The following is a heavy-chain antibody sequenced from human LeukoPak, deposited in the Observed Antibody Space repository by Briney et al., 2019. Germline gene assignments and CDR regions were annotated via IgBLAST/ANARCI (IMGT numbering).Heavy chain of an antibody. J-gene: IGHJ6*02. Sequence: ASVKVSCKASGYTFTSYDINWVRQATGQGLEWMGWMNPNSGNTGYAQKFQGRVTMTRNTSISTAYMELCSLRSEDTAVYYCARGGFSGRPYYGMDVWGQGTTVTVSS. CDR2: MNPNSGNT. CDR3: ARGGFSGRPYYGMDV. CDR1: GYTFTSYD. D-gene: IGHD3-10*01. V-gene: IGHV1-8*01.